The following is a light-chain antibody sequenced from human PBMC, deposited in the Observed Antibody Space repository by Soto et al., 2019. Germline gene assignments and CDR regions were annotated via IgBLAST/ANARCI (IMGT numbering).Light chain of an antibody. CDR3: QQYNTFSAT. CDR1: QNIASW. CDR2: DAF. V-gene: IGKV1-5*01. Sequence: DIPMTQSPSTLSASVGDSVTITCRASQNIASWLAWYQQTPGKAPKLLNYDAFTSESGVTSRFSGSGAETEFTITIRRLQPGDFATYYCQQYNTFSATFGQGTGLEIK. J-gene: IGKJ5*01.